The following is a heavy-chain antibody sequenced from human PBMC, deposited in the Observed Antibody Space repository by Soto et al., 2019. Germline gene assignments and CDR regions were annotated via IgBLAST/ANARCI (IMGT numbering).Heavy chain of an antibody. J-gene: IGHJ4*02. CDR2: VYHSGSF. Sequence: QVHLQESGPGLVKPSGTLSLICAVSGGSISNTDWGSWVRQPPGKGLEWIGEVYHSGSFNYNPSLXXRXASSVDKSKNQFSLNLSSVTVADTAVYYCATGPDYSSRWFSNWGQGTLVTVSS. CDR3: ATGPDYSSRWFSN. D-gene: IGHD6-13*01. CDR1: GGSISNTDW. V-gene: IGHV4-4*02.